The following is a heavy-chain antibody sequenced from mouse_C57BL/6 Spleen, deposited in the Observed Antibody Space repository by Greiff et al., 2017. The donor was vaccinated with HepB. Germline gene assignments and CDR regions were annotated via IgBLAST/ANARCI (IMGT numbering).Heavy chain of an antibody. D-gene: IGHD1-1*01. V-gene: IGHV14-4*01. Sequence: EVKLQESGAELVRPGASVKLSCTASGFNIKDDYMHWVKQRPEQGLEWIGWIDPENGDTEYASKFQGKATITADTSSNTAYLQLSSLTSEDTAVYYCTTGTTVAYWGQGTLVTVSA. CDR1: GFNIKDDY. CDR3: TTGTTVAY. J-gene: IGHJ3*01. CDR2: IDPENGDT.